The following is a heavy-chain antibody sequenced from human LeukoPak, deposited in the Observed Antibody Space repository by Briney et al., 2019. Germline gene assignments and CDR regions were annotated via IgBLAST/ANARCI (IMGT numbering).Heavy chain of an antibody. CDR3: ASQTYSSSSYY. CDR2: INSDGSST. D-gene: IGHD6-13*01. Sequence: GGSLRLSCAASGFTFSSYRMHWVRQAPGKGLVWVSRINSDGSSTGYADSVKGRFTISRDNAKNTLYLQMYSLRAEDTAVYYCASQTYSSSSYYWGQGTLVTVSS. J-gene: IGHJ4*02. V-gene: IGHV3-74*01. CDR1: GFTFSSYR.